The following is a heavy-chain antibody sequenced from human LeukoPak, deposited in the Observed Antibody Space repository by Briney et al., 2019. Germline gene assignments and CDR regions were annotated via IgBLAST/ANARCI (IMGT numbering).Heavy chain of an antibody. Sequence: GGSLRLSCAVSGFTFGAYWMNWVRQAPGKGLEWVANIWQGESGAHYVDSVTGRFIISGDSAKTSLYLQMNNLRAEDSAVYYCVRGRDIVATAPYYYYDMDVWGQGTTVTVSS. D-gene: IGHD5-12*01. CDR3: VRGRDIVATAPYYYYDMDV. CDR1: GFTFGAYW. V-gene: IGHV3-7*04. J-gene: IGHJ6*02. CDR2: IWQGESGA.